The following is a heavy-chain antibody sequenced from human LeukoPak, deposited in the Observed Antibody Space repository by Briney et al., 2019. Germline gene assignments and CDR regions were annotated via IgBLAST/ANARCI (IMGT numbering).Heavy chain of an antibody. CDR1: GFTFSTYS. D-gene: IGHD6-19*01. CDR3: AKDVVPDSGWDLDY. V-gene: IGHV3-23*01. J-gene: IGHJ4*02. CDR2: IYPSGDST. Sequence: GGSLRLSCAASGFTFSTYSMTWVRQGPGKGLEWVSSIYPSGDSTFYADSVKGRFTISRDNSKYTLYLQMSSLRTEDTAIYYCAKDVVPDSGWDLDYWGQGTLVTVSS.